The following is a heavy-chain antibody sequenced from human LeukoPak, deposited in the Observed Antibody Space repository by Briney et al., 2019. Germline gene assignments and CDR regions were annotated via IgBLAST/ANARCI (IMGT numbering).Heavy chain of an antibody. CDR1: GYTFTGYY. Sequence: VASVKVSCKASGYTFTGYYMHWVRQAPGQGLEWMGRINPNSGGTNYAQKFQGRVTMTRDTSISTAYMELSRLRSDDTAVYYCARGFGIGSSQPDYYYYYMDVWGKGTTVTVSS. CDR2: INPNSGGT. V-gene: IGHV1-2*06. D-gene: IGHD3-10*01. J-gene: IGHJ6*03. CDR3: ARGFGIGSSQPDYYYYYMDV.